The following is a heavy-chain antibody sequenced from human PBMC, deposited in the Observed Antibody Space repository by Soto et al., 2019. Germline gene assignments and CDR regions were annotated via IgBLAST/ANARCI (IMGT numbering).Heavy chain of an antibody. D-gene: IGHD6-13*01. CDR2: IYHRGSS. CDR3: ARAAMGGSSWPFDY. V-gene: IGHV4-4*02. CDR1: GGSISSSNW. J-gene: IGHJ4*02. Sequence: QVQLQESGPGLVKPSGTLSLTCAVSGGSISSSNWWSWVRQPPGKGLEWIGEIYHRGSSNNNPSLTSRVTISVDKSKNQFSLKLSSVTAADTAVYYCARAAMGGSSWPFDYWGQGTLVTVSS.